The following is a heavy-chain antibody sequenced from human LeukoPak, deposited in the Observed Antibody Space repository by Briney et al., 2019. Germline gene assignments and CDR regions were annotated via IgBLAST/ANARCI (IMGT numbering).Heavy chain of an antibody. V-gene: IGHV3-66*03. CDR2: IRDSGEA. CDR1: GFRVSDYY. D-gene: IGHD3/OR15-3a*01. J-gene: IGHJ5*02. CDR3: ARDRAANQDWVEFDP. Sequence: SGGSLRLSCAVSGFRVSDYYMCWVRQAPGKGLEWVGLIRDSGEAFYADFARGRFAISRDESENTLYLQMNSLRVEDTAVYFCARDRAANQDWVEFDPWGQGTPVIVSS.